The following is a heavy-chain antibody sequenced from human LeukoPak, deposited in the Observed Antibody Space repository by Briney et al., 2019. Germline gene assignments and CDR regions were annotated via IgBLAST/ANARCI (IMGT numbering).Heavy chain of an antibody. CDR2: IYHSGST. CDR3: ARRYCSSTSCYYVDY. V-gene: IGHV4-38-2*01. CDR1: GYSISSGYY. Sequence: SETLSLTCAVSGYSISSGYYWGWIRQPPGQGLEWIGSIYHSGSTYYNPSLKSRVTISVDTSKNQFSLKLSSVTAADTTVYYCARRYCSSTSCYYVDYWGREPWSPSPQ. D-gene: IGHD2-2*01. J-gene: IGHJ4*02.